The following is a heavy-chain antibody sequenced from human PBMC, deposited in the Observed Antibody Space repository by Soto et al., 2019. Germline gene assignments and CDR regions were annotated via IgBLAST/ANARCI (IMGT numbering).Heavy chain of an antibody. CDR1: GFTFSSHG. CDR2: ISYDGGNK. D-gene: IGHD5-18*01. Sequence: HPGGSLRLSCAASGFTFSSHGMHWVRQAPGKGLEWVAVISYDGGNKYYADSVKGRFTISRDNSKNTLYLQMNSLRAEDTALYYCAKDWGGEGYSYASTIDYWGQGSLVTVSS. V-gene: IGHV3-30*18. J-gene: IGHJ4*02. CDR3: AKDWGGEGYSYASTIDY.